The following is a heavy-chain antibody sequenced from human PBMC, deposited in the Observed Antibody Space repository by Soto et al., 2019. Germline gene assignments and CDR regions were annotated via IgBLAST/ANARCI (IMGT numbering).Heavy chain of an antibody. J-gene: IGHJ4*02. CDR3: ARDKITGLFDY. CDR2: INHSGST. Sequence: SAPLSLTCAFHRSSFSGYYWTWVRQPPGTGLEWIGEINHSGSTNYNPSLKRRVTISVDTSKNQFSLKLTSVTAADTAVYYCARDKITGLFDYWGQGTLVTVS. D-gene: IGHD2-8*02. CDR1: RSSFSGYY. V-gene: IGHV4-34*01.